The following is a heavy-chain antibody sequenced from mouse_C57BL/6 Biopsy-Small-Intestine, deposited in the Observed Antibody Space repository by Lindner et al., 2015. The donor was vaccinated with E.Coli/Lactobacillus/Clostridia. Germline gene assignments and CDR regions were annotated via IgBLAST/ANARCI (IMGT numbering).Heavy chain of an antibody. CDR3: ARITTVVRAMDY. Sequence: QLQESGAELVRPGTSVKVSCKASGYAFTNYLIEWVKQRPGQGLEWIGVINPGSGGTNYNEKFKGKATLTADKSSSTAYMQLSSLTSEDSAVYFCARITTVVRAMDYWGQGTSVTVSS. CDR2: INPGSGGT. V-gene: IGHV1-54*01. J-gene: IGHJ4*01. CDR1: GYAFTNYL. D-gene: IGHD1-1*01.